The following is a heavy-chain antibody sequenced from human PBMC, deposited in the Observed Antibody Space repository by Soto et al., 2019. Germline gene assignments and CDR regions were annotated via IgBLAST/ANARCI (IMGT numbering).Heavy chain of an antibody. V-gene: IGHV1-3*01. J-gene: IGHJ5*02. CDR3: ARDRYSSSWYGWFDP. Sequence: VASVKVSCKASGYTFTSYAMHWVRQAPGQRLEWMGWINAGNGNTKYSQKFQGRVTITRDTSASTAYMELSSLRSEDTAVYYCARDRYSSSWYGWFDPWGQGXLVTVYS. CDR2: INAGNGNT. CDR1: GYTFTSYA. D-gene: IGHD6-13*01.